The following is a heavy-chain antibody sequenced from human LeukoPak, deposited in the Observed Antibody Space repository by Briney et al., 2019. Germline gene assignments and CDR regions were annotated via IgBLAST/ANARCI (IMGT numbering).Heavy chain of an antibody. J-gene: IGHJ6*03. D-gene: IGHD2-2*01. CDR2: ISSSGSTI. CDR1: GFTFSDYY. CDR3: ARDVGYCSSTSCPYYYYYYMDV. V-gene: IGHV3-11*01. Sequence: GGSLRLSCAASGFTFSDYYMSWIRQAPGKGLEWVSYISSSGSTIYYADSVKGRFTISRDNAKNSLYLQMNSLRAEDTAVYYCARDVGYCSSTSCPYYYYYYMDVWGKGTTVTISS.